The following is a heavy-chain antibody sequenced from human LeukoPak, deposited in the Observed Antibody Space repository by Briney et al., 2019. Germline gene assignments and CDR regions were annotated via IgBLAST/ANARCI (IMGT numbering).Heavy chain of an antibody. V-gene: IGHV1-46*01. D-gene: IGHD5-12*01. Sequence: ASVKVSCKAFGYSLTNYYVHWVRQAPGQGLEWMGEINPSGGSTSYAQKFQGRITMTRDTYTNTVYMDLSSLRSEDRATYYCARGAPTTRIGAGRFDYWGQGSLLTVAS. CDR2: INPSGGST. J-gene: IGHJ4*02. CDR1: GYSLTNYY. CDR3: ARGAPTTRIGAGRFDY.